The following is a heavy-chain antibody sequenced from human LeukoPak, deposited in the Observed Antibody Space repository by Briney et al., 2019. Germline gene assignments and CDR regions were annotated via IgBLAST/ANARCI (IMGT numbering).Heavy chain of an antibody. Sequence: GGSLRLSCAASGFTVSNQWMHWVRQPPGKGLVWVSRINTDGSTTAYADSVKGRFTISRDNARNTLYLQMNSLSAEDTAVYYCARAMTGTSDHWGQGTLVTVSS. CDR2: INTDGSTT. V-gene: IGHV3-74*01. CDR3: ARAMTGTSDH. J-gene: IGHJ4*02. CDR1: GFTVSNQW. D-gene: IGHD3-9*01.